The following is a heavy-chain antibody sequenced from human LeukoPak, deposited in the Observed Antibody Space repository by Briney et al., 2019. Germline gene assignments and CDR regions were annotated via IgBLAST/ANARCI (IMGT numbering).Heavy chain of an antibody. CDR2: IRYDESNK. V-gene: IGHV3-30*02. D-gene: IGHD6-13*01. CDR1: GFTFNSYG. CDR3: AKSRLSSRVISDFDY. J-gene: IGHJ4*02. Sequence: GGSLRLSCAASGFTFNSYGMHWVRQAPGQGLEWSAFIRYDESNKYYADSVKGRFTISRDNSTNTLYLQMNSLRAEVTAVYYCAKSRLSSRVISDFDYWGQGTLVTVSS.